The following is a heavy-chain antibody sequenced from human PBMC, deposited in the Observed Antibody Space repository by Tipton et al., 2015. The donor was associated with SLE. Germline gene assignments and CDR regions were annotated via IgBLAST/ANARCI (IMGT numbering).Heavy chain of an antibody. CDR2: ISYDGSNK. CDR1: GFTFSRYV. CDR3: ARDSDQYGSYFQH. D-gene: IGHD4-17*01. Sequence: SLRLSCAASGFTFSRYVMHWVRQAPEKGLEWVAIISYDGSNKYYADSVKGRFTISRDSSMNTLYLQMDGLRAEDTAVYYCARDSDQYGSYFQHWGQGTLVTVSS. J-gene: IGHJ1*01. V-gene: IGHV3-30*04.